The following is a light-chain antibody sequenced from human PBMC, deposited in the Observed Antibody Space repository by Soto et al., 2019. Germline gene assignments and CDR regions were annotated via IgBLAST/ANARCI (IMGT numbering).Light chain of an antibody. CDR2: GTS. J-gene: IGKJ3*01. CDR1: PTVRTKY. Sequence: ETVLTQSPGTLSLSPGERATLSCRASPTVRTKYVAWYQQKPGQAPRLPITGTSTRATGIPDRCSGSGCVTDFKRTITRLEPEDFAVYYCQQYGTSTGVTFGPGTKLDIK. V-gene: IGKV3-20*01. CDR3: QQYGTSTGVT.